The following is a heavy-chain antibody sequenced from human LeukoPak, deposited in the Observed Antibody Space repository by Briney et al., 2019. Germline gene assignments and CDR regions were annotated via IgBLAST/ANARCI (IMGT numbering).Heavy chain of an antibody. CDR1: GGTFSSYA. V-gene: IGHV1-69*13. J-gene: IGHJ4*02. CDR2: IIPIFGTA. Sequence: SVKVSCKASGGTFSSYAISWVRQAPGQGLEWMGGIIPIFGTANYAQKFQGRVTITADGSTSAAYMELSSLRSEDTAVYYCARDWVSGSRFDYWGQGTLVTVSS. D-gene: IGHD5-12*01. CDR3: ARDWVSGSRFDY.